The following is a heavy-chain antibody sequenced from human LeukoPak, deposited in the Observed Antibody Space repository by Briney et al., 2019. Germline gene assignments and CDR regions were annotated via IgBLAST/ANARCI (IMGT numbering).Heavy chain of an antibody. CDR1: GFTFSSYA. CDR3: ARQYTAFDI. J-gene: IGHJ3*02. Sequence: GGSLRLSCAASGFTFSSYAMSWVRQMPGKGLEWMGIIYPGDSDTRYSPSFQGQVTISADKSISTAYLQWSSLKASDTAMYYCARQYTAFDIWGQGTMVTVSS. V-gene: IGHV5-51*01. D-gene: IGHD1-14*01. CDR2: IYPGDSDT.